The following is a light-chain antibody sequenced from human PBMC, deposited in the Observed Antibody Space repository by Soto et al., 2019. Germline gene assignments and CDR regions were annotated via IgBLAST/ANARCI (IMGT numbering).Light chain of an antibody. CDR2: EVT. Sequence: ALTQPPSVSGSPGQSVSISCTGTSSDVGSYNRVSWYQQPPGTAPKLIIYEVTKRPSGVPDRFAGSKSGNSASLTISGLQAEDEADYYCSSYTSTSTYVFGTGTKVTVL. CDR1: SSDVGSYNR. CDR3: SSYTSTSTYV. V-gene: IGLV2-18*02. J-gene: IGLJ1*01.